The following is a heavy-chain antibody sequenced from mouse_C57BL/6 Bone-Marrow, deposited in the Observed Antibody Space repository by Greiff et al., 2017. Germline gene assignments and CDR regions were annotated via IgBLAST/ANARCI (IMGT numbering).Heavy chain of an antibody. J-gene: IGHJ3*01. CDR2: IYPRSGNT. D-gene: IGHD1-1*02. CDR1: GYTFTSYG. Sequence: VQLQQSGTELVRPGASVKLSCKASGYTFTSYGISWVKQRTGQGLEWIGKIYPRSGNTYYNEKFKGKATLTVDKSSSTAYMELRSLTSEDSAVYFCARGRVGGLDYGGQGTLVTVSA. CDR3: ARGRVGGLDY. V-gene: IGHV1-81*01.